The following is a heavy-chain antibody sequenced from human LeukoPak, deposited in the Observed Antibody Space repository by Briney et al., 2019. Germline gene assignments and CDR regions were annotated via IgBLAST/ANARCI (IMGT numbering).Heavy chain of an antibody. J-gene: IGHJ4*02. CDR2: ISGSGGST. CDR3: AKACSRALNWKGFDY. Sequence: PGGSLRLSCAASGFTFSSYAMSWVRQAPGKGLEWVSAISGSGGSTYYADSVKGRFTISRDNSKNTLYLQMNSLRAEDTAVYYCAKACSRALNWKGFDYWGQGTLVTISS. V-gene: IGHV3-23*01. D-gene: IGHD1-1*01. CDR1: GFTFSSYA.